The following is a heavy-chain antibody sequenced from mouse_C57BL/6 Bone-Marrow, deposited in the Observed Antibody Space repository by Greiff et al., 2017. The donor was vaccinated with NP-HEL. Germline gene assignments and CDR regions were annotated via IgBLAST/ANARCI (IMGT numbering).Heavy chain of an antibody. V-gene: IGHV14-4*01. CDR2: IDPENGDT. D-gene: IGHD2-1*01. CDR1: GFNIKDDY. Sequence: EVKLMESGAELVRPGASVKLSCTASGFNIKDDYMHWVKQRPEQGLEWIGWIDPENGDTEYASKFQGKATITADTSSNTAYLQLSSLTSEDTAVYYCTSLLFDYWGQGTTLTVSS. J-gene: IGHJ2*01. CDR3: TSLLFDY.